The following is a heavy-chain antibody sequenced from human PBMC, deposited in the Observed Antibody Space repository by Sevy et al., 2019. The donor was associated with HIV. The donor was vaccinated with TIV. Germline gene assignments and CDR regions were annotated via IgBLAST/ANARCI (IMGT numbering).Heavy chain of an antibody. V-gene: IGHV3-30*02. CDR2: IRYDGRDK. D-gene: IGHD6-13*01. Sequence: GGSLRLSCAASGFTFTNYGMHWVRQVPGKGLEWVTFIRYDGRDKYYAASVKGRFTFSRDDSKNTLYLQMDSLRPEDTAIYYCAKDLAGPGRRYFDSWGQGTLVTVSS. CDR1: GFTFTNYG. CDR3: AKDLAGPGRRYFDS. J-gene: IGHJ4*02.